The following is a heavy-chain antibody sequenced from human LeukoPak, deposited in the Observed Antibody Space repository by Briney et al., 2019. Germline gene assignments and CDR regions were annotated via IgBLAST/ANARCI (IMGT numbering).Heavy chain of an antibody. J-gene: IGHJ6*02. CDR1: GGSISSSSYY. D-gene: IGHD3-9*01. Sequence: SETLSLTCTVSGGSISSSSYYWGCIRLPPGKGLECIGRIYYSGSTYYNPSLKSRVTISVDTSKNQFSLKLSSVTAADTAVYYCARVEYDILTGYPSYYYYYGMDVWGQGTTVTVSS. CDR2: IYYSGST. V-gene: IGHV4-39*07. CDR3: ARVEYDILTGYPSYYYYYGMDV.